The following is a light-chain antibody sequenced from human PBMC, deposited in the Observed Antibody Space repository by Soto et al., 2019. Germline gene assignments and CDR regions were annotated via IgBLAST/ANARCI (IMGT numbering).Light chain of an antibody. CDR2: DVS. CDR3: QQYETFSGT. J-gene: IGKJ1*01. Sequence: GDSVTMTCRASQNISTSLAWYQHKPGKAPTLLMFDVSNLESGVPSRFSGSGSGTEFTLTIASLQPDDFATYYCQQYETFSGTFGPGTKVDIK. CDR1: QNISTS. V-gene: IGKV1-5*01.